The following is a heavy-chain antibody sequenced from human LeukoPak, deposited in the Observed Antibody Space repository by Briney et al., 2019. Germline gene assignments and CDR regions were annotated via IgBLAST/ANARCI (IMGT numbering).Heavy chain of an antibody. CDR2: TYYRSKWYN. V-gene: IGHV6-1*01. CDR3: AREYYDSSGYYSQPIDY. CDR1: GDSVSSNSAA. J-gene: IGHJ4*02. D-gene: IGHD3-22*01. Sequence: SQTLSLTCAISGDSVSSNSAAWNWIRQSPSRGLEWLGRTYYRSKWYNDYAVSVKSRITINPDTSKNQFSLQLNSVTHEDTAVYYCAREYYDSSGYYSQPIDYWGQGTLVTVSS.